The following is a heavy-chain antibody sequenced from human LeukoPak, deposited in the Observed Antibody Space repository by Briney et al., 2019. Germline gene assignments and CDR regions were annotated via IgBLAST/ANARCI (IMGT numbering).Heavy chain of an antibody. Sequence: GASVKVSCKASGYTFTSYDINWVRQATGQGLEWMGWMNPNSGNTGYAQKFQGRVTMTRNTSISTAYMELSSLRSEDTAVYYCARGATYYDFWSGYPHYYYYGMDVWGQGTTVTVSS. CDR1: GYTFTSYD. CDR3: ARGATYYDFWSGYPHYYYYGMDV. CDR2: MNPNSGNT. J-gene: IGHJ6*02. D-gene: IGHD3-3*01. V-gene: IGHV1-8*01.